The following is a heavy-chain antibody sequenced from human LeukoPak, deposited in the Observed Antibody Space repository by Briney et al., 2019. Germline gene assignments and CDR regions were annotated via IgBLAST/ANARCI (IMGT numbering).Heavy chain of an antibody. CDR1: GYSFTSYW. D-gene: IGHD3-22*01. CDR3: ASSYYYDSSDYRAFDY. Sequence: GESLKISCKGSGYSFTSYWIGWVRQMPGKGLEWMGIIYPGDSDTRYSPSFQGQVTISADKSISTAYLQWSSLKASDTAMYYCASSYYYDSSDYRAFDYWGQGTLVTVSS. CDR2: IYPGDSDT. J-gene: IGHJ4*02. V-gene: IGHV5-51*01.